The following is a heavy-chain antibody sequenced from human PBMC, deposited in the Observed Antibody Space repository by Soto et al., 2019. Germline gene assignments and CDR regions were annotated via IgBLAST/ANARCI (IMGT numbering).Heavy chain of an antibody. CDR3: ACPEGL. J-gene: IGHJ4*02. V-gene: IGHV1-46*01. CDR1: GYTFTSYY. Sequence: QVQLVQSGAEVKKPGASVKVSCKASGYTFTSYYMHWVRQAPGQGLEWMGIINPSGGSTSYAQKFXGXXHMTRDTTTSTVYMEPSSLRSEDLAVYYCACPEGLWGQGTLVTVSS. CDR2: INPSGGST.